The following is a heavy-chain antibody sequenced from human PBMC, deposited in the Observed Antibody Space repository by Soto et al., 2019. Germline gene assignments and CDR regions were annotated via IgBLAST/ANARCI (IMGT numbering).Heavy chain of an antibody. Sequence: QVQLQESGPGLVKPSETLSVTCNVSGGSVSSGSYYGSWIRQPPGKGLEWIGYIYFSGSTNYNPSLKSRVTISVDTSKNQFSLKLSSVTASDMAVYYCARGRITMIVDYWGQGTLVTVSS. CDR1: GGSVSSGSYY. CDR3: ARGRITMIVDY. J-gene: IGHJ4*02. CDR2: IYFSGST. D-gene: IGHD3-22*01. V-gene: IGHV4-61*01.